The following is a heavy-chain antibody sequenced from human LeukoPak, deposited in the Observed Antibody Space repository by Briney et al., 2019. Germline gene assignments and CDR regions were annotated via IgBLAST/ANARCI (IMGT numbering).Heavy chain of an antibody. Sequence: SGPTLVNPTQTVTLTCTFSGFSLSTGGVGVGVGWIRQPPGKALEWLALIYWDDDKRYSPSLKSRLTITMDTSKNQVVLTMTNMDPADTATYYCAHPGGPGSFDVWGQGTVVTVSS. V-gene: IGHV2-5*02. CDR1: GFSLSTGGVGVG. CDR3: AHPGGPGSFDV. J-gene: IGHJ3*01. D-gene: IGHD3-10*01. CDR2: IYWDDDK.